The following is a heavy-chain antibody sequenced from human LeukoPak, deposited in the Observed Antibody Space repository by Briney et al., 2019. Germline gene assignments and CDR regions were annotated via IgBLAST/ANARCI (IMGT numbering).Heavy chain of an antibody. D-gene: IGHD3-10*01. CDR2: ISSSSSTI. CDR1: GFTFSSYS. J-gene: IGHJ6*03. Sequence: GSLRLSCAASGFTFSSYSMNWVRQAPGKGMEWVSYISSSSSTIYYADSVKGRFTISRDNAKNSLYLQMNSLRAEDTAVYYCARGVFSQVRGVTSYYYYYYMDVWGKGTTVTVSS. V-gene: IGHV3-48*01. CDR3: ARGVFSQVRGVTSYYYYYYMDV.